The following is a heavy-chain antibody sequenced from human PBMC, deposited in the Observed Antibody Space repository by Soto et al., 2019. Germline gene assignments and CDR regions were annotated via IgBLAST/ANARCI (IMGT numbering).Heavy chain of an antibody. D-gene: IGHD3-16*01. J-gene: IGHJ5*01. CDR3: ATVLHDYGTNWVDS. V-gene: IGHV4-30-4*01. CDR2: IYYTGTT. Sequence: QVQLQESGPRLVKPSQTLSLTCSVSGASIRSGRYYWSWIRQSPGRGLEWIGYIYYTGTTHYNAAVKSRVTILLDNSMDQFSLTLTSVTAADTAIYYCATVLHDYGTNWVDSWGQGTQVTVSS. CDR1: GASIRSGRYY.